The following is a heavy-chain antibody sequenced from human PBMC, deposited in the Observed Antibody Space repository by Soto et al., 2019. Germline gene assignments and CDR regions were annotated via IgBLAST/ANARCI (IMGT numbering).Heavy chain of an antibody. CDR3: ARSSAAAGTSYYYYGMDV. CDR1: GYTFTSYG. CDR2: ISAYNGNT. J-gene: IGHJ6*02. D-gene: IGHD6-13*01. V-gene: IGHV1-18*01. Sequence: AASVKVSCKASGYTFTSYGISWVRQAPGQGLEWMGWISAYNGNTNYAQKLQGRVTMTTDTSTSTAYMELRSLRSDDTAVYYCARSSAAAGTSYYYYGMDVWGQGTTVTVSS.